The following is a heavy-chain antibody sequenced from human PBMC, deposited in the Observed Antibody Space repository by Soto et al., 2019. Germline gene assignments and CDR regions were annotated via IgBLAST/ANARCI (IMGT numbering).Heavy chain of an antibody. CDR3: ARDLLGDYMFVGAFDI. CDR2: ISYDGSNK. D-gene: IGHD4-17*01. Sequence: GGSLRLSCAASGFTFSSYAMHWVRQAPGKGLEWVAVISYDGSNKYYADSVKGRFTISRDNSKNTLYLQMNSLRAEDTAVYYCARDLLGDYMFVGAFDIWGQGTMVTVSS. V-gene: IGHV3-30-3*01. J-gene: IGHJ3*02. CDR1: GFTFSSYA.